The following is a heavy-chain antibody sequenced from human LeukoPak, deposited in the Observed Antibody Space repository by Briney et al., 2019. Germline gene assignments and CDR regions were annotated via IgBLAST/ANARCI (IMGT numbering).Heavy chain of an antibody. D-gene: IGHD6-19*01. CDR2: ISGSGGST. CDR1: GFTFSIYA. CDR3: AKDVALAVAGTLAY. J-gene: IGHJ4*02. Sequence: GGSLRLSCAASGFTFSIYAMNWVRQAPGKGLEWVSAISGSGGSTYYADSVKGRFTISRDNAKNSLYLQMNSLRAEDTALYYCAKDVALAVAGTLAYWGQGTLVTVSS. V-gene: IGHV3-23*01.